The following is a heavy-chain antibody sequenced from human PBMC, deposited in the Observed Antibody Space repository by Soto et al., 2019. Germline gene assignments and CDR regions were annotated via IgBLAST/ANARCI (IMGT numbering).Heavy chain of an antibody. D-gene: IGHD3-10*01. J-gene: IGHJ4*02. Sequence: ESGGGVVQPGRSLRLSCAASGFTFSSYAMHWVRQAPGKGLEWVAVISYDGSNKYYADSVKGRFTISRDNSKNTLYLQMNSLRAEDTAVYYWARDRWGVEMATTLDYWGQGTLVTVSS. CDR3: ARDRWGVEMATTLDY. V-gene: IGHV3-30-3*01. CDR1: GFTFSSYA. CDR2: ISYDGSNK.